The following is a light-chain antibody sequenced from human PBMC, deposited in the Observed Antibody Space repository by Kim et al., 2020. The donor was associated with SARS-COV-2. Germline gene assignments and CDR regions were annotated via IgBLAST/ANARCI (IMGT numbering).Light chain of an antibody. CDR1: KLGDKY. J-gene: IGLJ2*01. CDR3: QAWDSSTVV. Sequence: YELTQPPSVSVSPGQTASITCSGDKLGDKYACWYQQKPGQSPVLVIYQDRKRPSGIPERFSGSNSGNTATLTISGTQAMDEADYYCQAWDSSTVVFGGG. CDR2: QDR. V-gene: IGLV3-1*01.